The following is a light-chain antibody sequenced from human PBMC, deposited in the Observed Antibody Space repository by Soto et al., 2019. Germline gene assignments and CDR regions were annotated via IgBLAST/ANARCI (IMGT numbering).Light chain of an antibody. CDR1: QSVSSY. Sequence: EVVLTQSPATLSLSPGERATLSCRATQSVSSYLAWYQQKPGQAPRLLIYDASNRATGIPARFSGSGSGTDFPPTISSLEPEDFAVYYCQQRSNWLTFGQGTRLEIK. V-gene: IGKV3-11*01. J-gene: IGKJ5*01. CDR2: DAS. CDR3: QQRSNWLT.